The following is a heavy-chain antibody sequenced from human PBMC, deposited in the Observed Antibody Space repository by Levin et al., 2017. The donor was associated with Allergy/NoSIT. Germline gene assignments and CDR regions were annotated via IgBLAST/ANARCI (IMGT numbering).Heavy chain of an antibody. CDR1: GYTFTSYA. J-gene: IGHJ4*02. CDR2: INTNTGNP. V-gene: IGHV7-4-1*02. CDR3: ARDGPVRGSTQTLIDY. Sequence: GESLKISCKASGYTFTSYAMNWVRQAPGQGLEWMGWINTNTGNPTYAQGFTGRFVFSLDTSVSTAYLQISSLKAEDTAVYYCARDGPVRGSTQTLIDYWGQGTLVTVSS. D-gene: IGHD2-2*01.